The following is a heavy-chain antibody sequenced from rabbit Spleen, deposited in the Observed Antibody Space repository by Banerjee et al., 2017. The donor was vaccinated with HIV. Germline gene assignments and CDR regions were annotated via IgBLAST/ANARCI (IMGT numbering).Heavy chain of an antibody. CDR1: GFSFSSSYW. D-gene: IGHD8-1*01. J-gene: IGHJ6*01. Sequence: QSLEESGGDLVKPGASLTLTCTASGFSFSSSYWICWVRQAPGKGLEWIACIDAGSSGSTSYASWAKGRFTISKTSSTTVTLQMTSLTAADTAAYFCARDSGTSFSSYGMDLWGQGTLVTVS. CDR2: IDAGSSGST. CDR3: ARDSGTSFSSYGMDL. V-gene: IGHV1S40*01.